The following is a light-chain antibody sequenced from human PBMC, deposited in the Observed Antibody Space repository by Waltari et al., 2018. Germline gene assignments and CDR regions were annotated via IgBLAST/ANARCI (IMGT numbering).Light chain of an antibody. CDR2: DVS. CDR1: SSDVGGYNY. V-gene: IGLV2-11*01. Sequence: QSALTQPRSVSGSPGQSVTISCTGTSSDVGGYNYVSWYQQHPGKAPNLMIYDVSKRPSGVPDRFSGSKSGNTASLTISGLQAEDEADYYFCSYAGSYTFPGVVFGGGTKLTVL. J-gene: IGLJ2*01. CDR3: CSYAGSYTFPGVV.